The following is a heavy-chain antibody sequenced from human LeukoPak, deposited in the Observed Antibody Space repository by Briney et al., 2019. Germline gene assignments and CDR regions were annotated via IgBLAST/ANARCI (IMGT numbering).Heavy chain of an antibody. CDR3: ATDSHYGEDAFDI. V-gene: IGHV4-59*01. D-gene: IGHD4-17*01. J-gene: IGHJ3*02. CDR1: GGSISSYY. CDR2: IYYSGST. Sequence: PSETLSLTCTVSGGSISSYYWSWIRQPPGKGLEWIGYIYYSGSTNYNPSLKSRVTISVDTSKNQFSLKLSSVTAADTAVYYCATDSHYGEDAFDIWGQGTMVTVSS.